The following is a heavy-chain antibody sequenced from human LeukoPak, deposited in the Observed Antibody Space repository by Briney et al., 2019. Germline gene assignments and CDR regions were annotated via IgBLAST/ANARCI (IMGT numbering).Heavy chain of an antibody. V-gene: IGHV1-2*02. CDR1: GYTFTGYY. D-gene: IGHD3-22*01. J-gene: IGHJ4*02. CDR2: INPNSGGT. CDR3: ARDETYYYDSSGYYYFDY. Sequence: GASVKVSCKASGYTFTGYYMHWVRQAPGQGLEWMGWINPNSGGTNYAQKFQGRVTMTRDTSISTAYMGLSRPRSDDTAVYYCARDETYYYDSSGYYYFDYWGQGTLVTVSS.